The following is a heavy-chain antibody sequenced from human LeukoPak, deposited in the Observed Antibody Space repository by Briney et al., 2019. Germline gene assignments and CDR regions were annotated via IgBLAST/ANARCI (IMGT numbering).Heavy chain of an antibody. V-gene: IGHV3-21*04. CDR3: AKFTMIVPSLQDY. Sequence: GGSLRLSCAASGFTFSSYSMNWVRQAPGKGLEWVSSISSSSSYIYYADSVKGRFTISRDNSKNTLYLQMSSLRAEDTAVYYCAKFTMIVPSLQDYWGQGTLVTVSS. D-gene: IGHD3-22*01. J-gene: IGHJ4*02. CDR1: GFTFSSYS. CDR2: ISSSSSYI.